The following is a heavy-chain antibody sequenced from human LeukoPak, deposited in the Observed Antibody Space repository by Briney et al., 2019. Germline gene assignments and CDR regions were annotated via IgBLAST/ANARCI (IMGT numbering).Heavy chain of an antibody. V-gene: IGHV4-30-4*08. D-gene: IGHD3-22*01. Sequence: SQTLSLTCTVSGGSISSGDYYWSWIRPPPGKGLVWIGYIYYSGSTYYNPSLKSRVTISVDTSKNQFSLKLSSVTAADTAVYYCARDPDLSPGYYFEGFDISGQGKMGTVSS. CDR2: IYYSGST. J-gene: IGHJ3*02. CDR3: ARDPDLSPGYYFEGFDI. CDR1: GGSISSGDYY.